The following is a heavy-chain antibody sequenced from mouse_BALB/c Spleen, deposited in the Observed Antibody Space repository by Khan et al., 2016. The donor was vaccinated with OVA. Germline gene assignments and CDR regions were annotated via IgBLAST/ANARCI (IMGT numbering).Heavy chain of an antibody. Sequence: EVELVESGGDLVNPGGSLKLSCAASGFIFSSYGMSWVRQTPDKRLEWVATISSGGTYTYYPDSVKGRFTISRDNAKNTLSLQMSSLKSEDTAMDYWTGVITTTTGDYYAMDYWGQGTSVTVSS. CDR2: ISSGGTYT. CDR1: GFIFSSYG. J-gene: IGHJ4*01. V-gene: IGHV5-6*01. D-gene: IGHD1-2*01. CDR3: TGVITTTTGDYYAMDY.